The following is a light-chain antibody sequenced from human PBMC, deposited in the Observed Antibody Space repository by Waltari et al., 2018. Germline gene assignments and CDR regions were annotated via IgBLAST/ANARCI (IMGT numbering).Light chain of an antibody. J-gene: IGKJ2*01. Sequence: DIQMTQSPSSLSASLGDRVTITCRASQSITNYLNWYQHKPGKAPKLRISAASSLQSGVPSRFSGSGSGTDFTLTISGLQPEAFATYYCQQSHSTPPYTFGQGTKLEIK. CDR1: QSITNY. CDR3: QQSHSTPPYT. V-gene: IGKV1-39*01. CDR2: AAS.